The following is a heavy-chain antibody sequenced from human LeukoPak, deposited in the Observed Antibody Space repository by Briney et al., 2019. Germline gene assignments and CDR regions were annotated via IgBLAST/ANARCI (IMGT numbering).Heavy chain of an antibody. Sequence: GGSLRLSCTASGFNFSDYYMSWIRQAPGKGLEWISFISGIGNNILYADSVEGRFIISRDNVKNSVYLQMNDLRAEDAALYYCARDLAVKNFYVSGSYSDPWGQGTLVTVSS. V-gene: IGHV3-11*04. CDR1: GFNFSDYY. CDR2: ISGIGNNI. D-gene: IGHD3-10*01. CDR3: ARDLAVKNFYVSGSYSDP. J-gene: IGHJ5*02.